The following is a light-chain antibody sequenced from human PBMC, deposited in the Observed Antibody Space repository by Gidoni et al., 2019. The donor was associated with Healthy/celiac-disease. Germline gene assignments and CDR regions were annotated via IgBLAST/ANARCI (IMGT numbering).Light chain of an antibody. V-gene: IGLV3-19*01. Sequence: SSELTQDPAVSVAFGPTVRITCQGDSLRSYYARWYQQKPGQAPVLVLYGKNNRPSVIPDRFSGSSSGNTASLTITVAQAEDEADYYCNSRDSSGNHLVFGGGTKLTVL. CDR1: SLRSYY. J-gene: IGLJ3*02. CDR3: NSRDSSGNHLV. CDR2: GKN.